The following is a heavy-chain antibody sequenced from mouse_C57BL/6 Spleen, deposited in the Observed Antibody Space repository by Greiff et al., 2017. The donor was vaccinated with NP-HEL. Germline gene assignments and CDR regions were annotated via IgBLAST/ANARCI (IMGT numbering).Heavy chain of an antibody. Sequence: EVQRVESGGGLVKPGGSLKLSCAASGFTFSSYAMSWVRQTPEKRLEWVATISDGGSYTYYPDNVKGRFTISRDNAKNNLYLQMSHLKSEDTAMYYCARDKDYGSSHAMDYWGQGTSVTVSS. D-gene: IGHD1-1*01. CDR3: ARDKDYGSSHAMDY. CDR1: GFTFSSYA. V-gene: IGHV5-4*01. CDR2: ISDGGSYT. J-gene: IGHJ4*01.